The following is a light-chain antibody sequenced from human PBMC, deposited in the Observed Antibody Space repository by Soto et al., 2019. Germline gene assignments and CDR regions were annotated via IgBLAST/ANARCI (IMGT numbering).Light chain of an antibody. J-gene: IGKJ1*01. CDR3: QQSYSDLWT. CDR2: AAS. Sequence: DIQMTQSPSSLSASVGDRVTISCRSSQNIRNYLNWFQQKPGKAPKLLIYAASYLETGVPSRFSGTGSGTDFYLSIISLQPEDVATYYCQQSYSDLWTFGQGTKVEVK. CDR1: QNIRNY. V-gene: IGKV1-39*01.